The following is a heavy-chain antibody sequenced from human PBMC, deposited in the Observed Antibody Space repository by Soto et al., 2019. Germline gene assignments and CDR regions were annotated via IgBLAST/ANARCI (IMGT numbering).Heavy chain of an antibody. V-gene: IGHV1-18*04. CDR3: ARDFSDFWSGYHYYYGMDV. J-gene: IGHJ6*02. D-gene: IGHD3-3*01. CDR1: GYTFTSYG. CDR2: ISAYNGNT. Sequence: GASVKVSCKASGYTFTSYGISWVRQAPGQGLEWMGWISAYNGNTNYAQKLQGRVTMTTDTSTSTAYMELRSLRSDDTAVYYCARDFSDFWSGYHYYYGMDVWGQGTTVTVSS.